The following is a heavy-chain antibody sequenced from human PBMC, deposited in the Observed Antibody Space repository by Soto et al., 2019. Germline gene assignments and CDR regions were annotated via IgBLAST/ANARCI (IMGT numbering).Heavy chain of an antibody. J-gene: IGHJ5*02. D-gene: IGHD6-13*01. V-gene: IGHV1-8*01. CDR2: MNPNSGNT. Sequence: QVQLVQSGAEVKKPGASVKVSCKASGYTFTSYDINWVRQATGQGLEGMGWMNPNSGNTGYAQKFQGRVTMTKNTSISTAYMELSSLRSEDTAVYYCARERKAAGTGWFDPWGQGTLVTVSS. CDR3: ARERKAAGTGWFDP. CDR1: GYTFTSYD.